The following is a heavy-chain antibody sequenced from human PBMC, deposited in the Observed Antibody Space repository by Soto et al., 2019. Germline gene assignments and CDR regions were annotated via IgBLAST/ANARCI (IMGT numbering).Heavy chain of an antibody. V-gene: IGHV4-31*03. J-gene: IGHJ6*02. Sequence: QVQLQESGPGLVKPSQTLSLTSTVSGGSISSGGYYWSWIRQHPGKGLEWIGSIYYSGSTYYNPSLKSRVTISVDTSKSQFSLKLSSVTAADTAVYYCARDFTDSSGPTLGMGVWGQGTTVTVSS. CDR3: ARDFTDSSGPTLGMGV. D-gene: IGHD6-19*01. CDR2: IYYSGST. CDR1: GGSISSGGYY.